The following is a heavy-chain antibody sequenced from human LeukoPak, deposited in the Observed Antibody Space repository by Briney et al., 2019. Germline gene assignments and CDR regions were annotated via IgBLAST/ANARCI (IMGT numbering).Heavy chain of an antibody. CDR3: ARAYSSSWYFNWFDP. V-gene: IGHV4-59*08. J-gene: IGHJ5*02. Sequence: SETLSLTCTVSGGSSSSNYWSWIRQPPGKGLEWIGYIYYSGSTNYNPSLKSRVTISVDTSKNQFSLKLSSVTAADTAVYFCARAYSSSWYFNWFDPWGQGTQVTVSS. CDR2: IYYSGST. CDR1: GGSSSSNY. D-gene: IGHD6-13*01.